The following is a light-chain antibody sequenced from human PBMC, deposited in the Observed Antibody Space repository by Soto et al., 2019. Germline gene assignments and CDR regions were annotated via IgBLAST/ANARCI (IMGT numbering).Light chain of an antibody. V-gene: IGLV2-14*01. Sequence: QSVLTQPASVSGSPGQSITISCTGTSSDVGGLNYVSWYQQHPGKAPKLMIYEVSDRPSGVSNRFSGSKSGNTASLTISGLQAADEADYYCSSYTSNGTPYVFGTGTKVTVL. CDR1: SSDVGGLNY. CDR3: SSYTSNGTPYV. J-gene: IGLJ1*01. CDR2: EVS.